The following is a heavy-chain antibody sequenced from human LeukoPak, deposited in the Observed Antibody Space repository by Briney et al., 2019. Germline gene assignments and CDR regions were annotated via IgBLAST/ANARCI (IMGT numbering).Heavy chain of an antibody. V-gene: IGHV4-39*01. CDR2: IYYSGST. J-gene: IGHJ4*02. Sequence: SETLSLTCTVSGGSISSSSYYWGWIRQPPGKGLEWIGSIYYSGSTYYNPSLKSRVTISVDTSKNQFSLKLSSVTAADTAVYYCARHYDDILTGSHFDYWGQGTLVTVSS. CDR1: GGSISSSSYY. CDR3: ARHYDDILTGSHFDY. D-gene: IGHD3-9*01.